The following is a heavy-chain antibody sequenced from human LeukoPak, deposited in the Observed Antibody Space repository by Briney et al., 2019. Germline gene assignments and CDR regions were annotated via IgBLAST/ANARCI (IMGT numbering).Heavy chain of an antibody. D-gene: IGHD2-15*01. Sequence: SLRLSCAASGFTFDDYAMHWVRQAPGKGLEWVSGISWNSGSIGYADSVKGRFTISRDNAKNSLYLQMNSLRAEDTALYYCAKAGLAASYYFDYWGQGTLVTVSS. CDR2: ISWNSGSI. CDR1: GFTFDDYA. V-gene: IGHV3-9*01. CDR3: AKAGLAASYYFDY. J-gene: IGHJ4*02.